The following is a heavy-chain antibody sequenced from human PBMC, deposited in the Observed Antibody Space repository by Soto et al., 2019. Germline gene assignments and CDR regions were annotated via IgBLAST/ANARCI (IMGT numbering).Heavy chain of an antibody. CDR3: AKDAIANDGIWLMDS. CDR2: LLRPGRST. Sequence: LRLSCADSGFMFSDYAMTWARQAPGKELEWVSGLLRPGRSTYYADSVKGRFTISGDTSANTVYLQMDSLRAEDTAVYYCAKDAIANDGIWLMDSWGQGTVVTVSS. V-gene: IGHV3-23*01. CDR1: GFMFSDYA. J-gene: IGHJ5*02. D-gene: IGHD3-16*01.